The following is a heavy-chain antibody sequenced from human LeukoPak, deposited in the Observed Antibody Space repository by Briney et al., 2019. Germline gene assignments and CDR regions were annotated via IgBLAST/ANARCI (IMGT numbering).Heavy chain of an antibody. CDR3: AKILSSMYFDL. CDR1: GFTFTNYA. CDR2: ISGTT. V-gene: IGHV3-23*01. Sequence: PGGSLRLSCAASGFTFTNYAMNWVRQAPGKGLEWVSTISGTTYYADSVKGRFSISRDNSKSTLFLQMNNLRAEDTAVYYCAKILSSMYFDLWGRGALITVSS. J-gene: IGHJ2*01. D-gene: IGHD3-10*01.